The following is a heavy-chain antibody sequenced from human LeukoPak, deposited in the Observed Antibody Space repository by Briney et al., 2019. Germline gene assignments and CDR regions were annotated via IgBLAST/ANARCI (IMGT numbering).Heavy chain of an antibody. J-gene: IGHJ6*03. CDR3: AKGGGYYGGNVGYYYYYMDV. V-gene: IGHV3-23*01. CDR2: LSDGGYRT. D-gene: IGHD4-23*01. CDR1: GFTFSSYG. Sequence: PGGSLRLSCAACGFTFSSYGMNWVRQAPGKGLEWVSALSDGGYRTYYADSVKGRFTISRDNSKNTLYVQMNSLRAKDTAVYYCAKGGGYYGGNVGYYYYYMDVWGKGTTVTISS.